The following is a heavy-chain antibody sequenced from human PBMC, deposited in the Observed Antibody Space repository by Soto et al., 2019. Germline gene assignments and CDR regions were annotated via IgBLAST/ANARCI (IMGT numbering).Heavy chain of an antibody. CDR3: ARVGKLELPDY. J-gene: IGHJ4*02. CDR1: GGSISSGGYS. CDR2: IYHSGST. D-gene: IGHD1-7*01. V-gene: IGHV4-30-2*01. Sequence: QLQLQESGSGLVKPPQTLSLTCAVSGGSISSGGYSWSWIRQPPGKGLEWIGYIYHSGSTYYNPSLKSRVTISVDRSKNQFSLKLSSVTAADTAVYYCARVGKLELPDYWGQGTLVTVSS.